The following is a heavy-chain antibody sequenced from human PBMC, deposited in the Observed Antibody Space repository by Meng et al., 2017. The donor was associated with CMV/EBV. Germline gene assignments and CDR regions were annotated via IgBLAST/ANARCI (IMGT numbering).Heavy chain of an antibody. CDR3: ARGGNWFDP. CDR2: INHSGST. CDR1: GGSFSGYY. J-gene: IGHJ5*02. Sequence: QLRHQPGGACLLRPSESLSPTCVVHGGSFSGYYWSWIRQPPGKGLEWIGEINHSGSTNHNPSLKSRVTISVDTSKNQFSLKLSSVTAADTAVYYCARGGNWFDPWGQGTLVTVSS. V-gene: IGHV4-34*01.